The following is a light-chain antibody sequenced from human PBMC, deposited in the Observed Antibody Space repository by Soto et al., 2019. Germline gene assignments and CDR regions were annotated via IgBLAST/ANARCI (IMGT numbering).Light chain of an antibody. V-gene: IGKV3-15*01. J-gene: IGKJ4*01. CDR2: DAS. CDR3: QQYNNGPLT. CDR1: QSVNNN. Sequence: EIVMTQSPATLSVSPGERATLSCRASQSVNNNLAWYQQKPGQAPRLLIYDASTRATGIPARFSGSGSGTDFTLTISSLQSEDFAVYYCQQYNNGPLTFGGGTKVDIK.